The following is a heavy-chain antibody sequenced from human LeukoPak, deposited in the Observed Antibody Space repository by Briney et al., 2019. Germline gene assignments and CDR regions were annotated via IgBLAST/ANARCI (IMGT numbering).Heavy chain of an antibody. Sequence: GGSLRLSCAASGFTFSSYAMHWVRQAPGKGLEYVSAISSNGGSTYYANSVKGGFTISRDNSKNTLYLQMGSLRAEDMAVYYCARGRTYYYDSSGLNWFDPWGQGTLVTVSS. V-gene: IGHV3-64*01. CDR3: ARGRTYYYDSSGLNWFDP. D-gene: IGHD3-22*01. J-gene: IGHJ5*02. CDR2: ISSNGGST. CDR1: GFTFSSYA.